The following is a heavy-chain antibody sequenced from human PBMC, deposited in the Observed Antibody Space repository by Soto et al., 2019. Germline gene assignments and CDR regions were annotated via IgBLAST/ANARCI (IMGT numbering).Heavy chain of an antibody. CDR1: GYTFTRYD. CDR2: MNPNSGNT. J-gene: IGHJ6*03. Sequence: ASVKVSCKASGYTFTRYDINWVRQATGQGLEWMGWMNPNSGNTGYAQKFQGRVTMTRNTSISTAYMELSSLRSEDTAVYYCARGRYCSSTSCFYYYYYMDVWGKGTTVTVSS. CDR3: ARGRYCSSTSCFYYYYYMDV. D-gene: IGHD2-2*01. V-gene: IGHV1-8*01.